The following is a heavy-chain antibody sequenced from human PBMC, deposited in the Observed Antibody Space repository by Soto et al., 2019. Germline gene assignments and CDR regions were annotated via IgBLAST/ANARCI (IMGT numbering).Heavy chain of an antibody. CDR1: GFTFRNYE. V-gene: IGHV3-48*03. J-gene: IGHJ3*02. CDR2: MSTTGSTT. Sequence: PGGSLRLSCAASGFTFRNYEVCWVRQAPGKGLEWLSYMSTTGSTTYYADSVEGRFTISRDNAKNLLFLQMNDLRAEDTAVYYCARDMVGVTYWGAFDIWGQGTMVTVSS. D-gene: IGHD1-26*01. CDR3: ARDMVGVTYWGAFDI.